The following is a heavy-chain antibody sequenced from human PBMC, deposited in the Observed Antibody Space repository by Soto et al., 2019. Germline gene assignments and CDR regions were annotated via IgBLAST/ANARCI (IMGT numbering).Heavy chain of an antibody. CDR1: GGSISSGGYY. Sequence: ASETLSLTCTVSGGSISSGGYYWSWIRQHPGKGLEWIGYIYYSGSTYYNPSLKSRVTISVDTSKNQFSLKLSSVTAADTAVYYCARTNRVATRYYFDYWGQGTLVTVSS. CDR2: IYYSGST. CDR3: ARTNRVATRYYFDY. V-gene: IGHV4-31*03. J-gene: IGHJ4*02. D-gene: IGHD5-12*01.